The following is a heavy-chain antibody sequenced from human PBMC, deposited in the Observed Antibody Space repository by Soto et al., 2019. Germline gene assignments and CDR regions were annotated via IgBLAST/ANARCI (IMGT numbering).Heavy chain of an antibody. Sequence: GGSLRLSCAASGFTFSSYAMSWVRQAPGKGLDWVSAISVSVGSTYYADSVKGRFTISRDNSKNTLYLQMNSLRAEDTAVYYFSKVERAVAGIIDWGQGTLVTVSS. CDR3: SKVERAVAGIID. CDR1: GFTFSSYA. J-gene: IGHJ4*02. CDR2: ISVSVGST. D-gene: IGHD6-19*01. V-gene: IGHV3-23*01.